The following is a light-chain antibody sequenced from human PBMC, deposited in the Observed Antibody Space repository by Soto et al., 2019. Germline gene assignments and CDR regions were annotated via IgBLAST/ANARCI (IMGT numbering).Light chain of an antibody. V-gene: IGKV3-20*01. CDR1: RSVSSSY. J-gene: IGKJ1*01. CDR3: QLYGTSGWT. Sequence: EFVLTQPPGTPSLSPGERATLSCRASRSVSSSYSALYQQTPGQDPRPRIYGASRRAIGIPERFRGSGAGTVFTLTIISLEAADFAVYYCQLYGTSGWTFGQGT. CDR2: GAS.